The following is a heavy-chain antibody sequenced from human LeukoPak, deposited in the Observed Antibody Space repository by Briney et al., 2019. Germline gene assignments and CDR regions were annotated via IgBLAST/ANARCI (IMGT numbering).Heavy chain of an antibody. Sequence: GSLRLSCAASGFTFSSYWMSWVRQAPGKGLEGVANIKQDGSEKYYVDSVKGRFTISRDNAKNSLYLQMNSLRAEDTAVYYCARDGVLRYFGWLLPDFDYWGQGTLVTVSS. CDR1: GFTFSSYW. D-gene: IGHD3-9*01. CDR2: IKQDGSEK. J-gene: IGHJ4*02. CDR3: ARDGVLRYFGWLLPDFDY. V-gene: IGHV3-7*01.